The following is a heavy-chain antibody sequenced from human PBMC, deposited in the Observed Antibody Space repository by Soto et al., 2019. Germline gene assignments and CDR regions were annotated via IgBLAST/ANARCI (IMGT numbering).Heavy chain of an antibody. V-gene: IGHV3-23*01. J-gene: IGHJ4*02. CDR1: GFTFSSYA. CDR2: INGSGTST. D-gene: IGHD6-6*01. Sequence: GGSLRLSCAASGFTFSSYAMSWVRQAPGKGLEWVSEINGSGTSTYYADSVKGRFTISRDTSKNTLYLQMNGLRVEDTAVYYCAKEEGRHSSSSPVDYWGQGTLVTVSS. CDR3: AKEEGRHSSSSPVDY.